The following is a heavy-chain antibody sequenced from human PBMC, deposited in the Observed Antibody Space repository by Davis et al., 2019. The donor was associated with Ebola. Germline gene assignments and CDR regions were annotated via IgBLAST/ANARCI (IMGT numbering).Heavy chain of an antibody. CDR1: GFTFSDYY. CDR2: ISSSGSTI. D-gene: IGHD2-8*02. CDR3: ARDRGYCSGGACYRLLDY. Sequence: PGGSLRLSCAASGFTFSDYYMSWIRQAPGKGLEWVSYISSSGSTIYYADSVKGRFTISRDNAKNSLYLQMDSLRAEDTAVYYCARDRGYCSGGACYRLLDYWGQGTLVTVSS. V-gene: IGHV3-11*04. J-gene: IGHJ4*02.